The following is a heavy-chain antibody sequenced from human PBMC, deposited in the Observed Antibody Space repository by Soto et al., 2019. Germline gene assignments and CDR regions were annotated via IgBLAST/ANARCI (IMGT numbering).Heavy chain of an antibody. J-gene: IGHJ6*02. V-gene: IGHV3-23*01. CDR1: GFSFNTYG. Sequence: EVQLLESGGGLVQPGGPLRLSCAASGFSFNTYGMIWVRQAPGKGLEWVSSISGSGGSTYNADSVKGRFTISRDNSKNTLYLQIDSLRAEDTAIYYCAKDVLNGYRPPGVDVWGQGTTVTVSS. CDR3: AKDVLNGYRPPGVDV. CDR2: ISGSGGST. D-gene: IGHD3-9*01.